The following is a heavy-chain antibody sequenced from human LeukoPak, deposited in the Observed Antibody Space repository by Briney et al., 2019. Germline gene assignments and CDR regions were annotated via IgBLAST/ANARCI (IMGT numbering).Heavy chain of an antibody. J-gene: IGHJ6*02. V-gene: IGHV1-18*01. CDR2: ISAYNGNT. CDR1: GYTFTSYG. Sequence: GASVKVSCKASGYTFTSYGISWVRQAPGQGLEWMGWISAYNGNTNYAQKLQGRVTMTTDTSTSTAYMELRSLRSDDTAVYYCARPDEGTEDYYYGMDVWGQGTTVTVSS. CDR3: ARPDEGTEDYYYGMDV.